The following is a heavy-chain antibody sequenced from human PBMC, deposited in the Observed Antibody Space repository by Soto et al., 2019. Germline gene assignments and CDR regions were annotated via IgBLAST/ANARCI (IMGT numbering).Heavy chain of an antibody. D-gene: IGHD5-18*01. V-gene: IGHV4-34*01. J-gene: IGHJ6*02. CDR2: INHSGST. CDR3: ARGQNLGYSYGYPHYYYGMDV. CDR1: GGSFSGYY. Sequence: QVQLQQWGAGLLKPSETLSLTCAVYGGSFSGYYWSWIRQPPGKGLEWIGKINHSGSTNYNPSLKSRVTISVDSSKIQFSLKLSSVTAADTAVYYCARGQNLGYSYGYPHYYYGMDVWGQGTTVTVSS.